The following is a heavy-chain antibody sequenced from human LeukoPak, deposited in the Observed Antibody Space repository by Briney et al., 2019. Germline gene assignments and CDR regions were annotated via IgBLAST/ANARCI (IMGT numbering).Heavy chain of an antibody. CDR1: GGSFSNYY. J-gene: IGHJ4*02. Sequence: SETLSLTCAVFGGSFSNYYLHRIRQPPERGLEWIGEIDHSVNTKYNPSLKNRLTISVDTSKNQFSLNLSSVTATAVYYCVIFIMGTTTTDYWGQGTLVTASS. CDR2: IDHSVNT. CDR3: VIFIMGTTTTDY. D-gene: IGHD1-26*01. V-gene: IGHV4-34*01.